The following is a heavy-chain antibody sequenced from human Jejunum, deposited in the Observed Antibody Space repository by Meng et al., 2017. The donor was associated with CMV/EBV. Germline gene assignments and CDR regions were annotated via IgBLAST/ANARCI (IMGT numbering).Heavy chain of an antibody. V-gene: IGHV3-64*02. CDR1: GCAFSCYA. J-gene: IGHJ4*02. CDR3: ARRYCSDTSCYSGFDY. Sequence: GCAFSCYALRWVLQATGKGPEYFSSVSSDGGCTYYADSVKGRFTISRDNSKNTLYLQMGSLRVEDMAMYYCARRYCSDTSCYSGFDYWGQGTLVTVSS. CDR2: VSSDGGCT. D-gene: IGHD2-2*01.